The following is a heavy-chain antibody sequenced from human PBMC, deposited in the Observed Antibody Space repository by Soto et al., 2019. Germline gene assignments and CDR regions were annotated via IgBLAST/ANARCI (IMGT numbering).Heavy chain of an antibody. J-gene: IGHJ4*02. CDR1: GFTFSSYA. D-gene: IGHD3-22*01. Sequence: GGSLRLSCAASGFTFSSYAMSWVRQAPGKGLEWVSAISGSGGSTYYADSAKGRFTISRDNSKNTLYLQMNSLRAEDTAVYYCANRHYDSSGYLRHWGQGTLVTVSS. V-gene: IGHV3-23*01. CDR2: ISGSGGST. CDR3: ANRHYDSSGYLRH.